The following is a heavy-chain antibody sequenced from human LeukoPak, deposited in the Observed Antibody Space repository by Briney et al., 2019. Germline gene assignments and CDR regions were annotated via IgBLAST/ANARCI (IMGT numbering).Heavy chain of an antibody. Sequence: GGSLRLSCAASGFTFSSYAMHWVRQAPGKGLEWVAVISCDGSNRYYADSVKGRLTISRDNSKNTLYLQMNSLRAEDTAVYYCARDQPPGVLLWFGELLYWGQGTLVTVSS. CDR3: ARDQPPGVLLWFGELLY. D-gene: IGHD3-10*01. CDR2: ISCDGSNR. J-gene: IGHJ4*02. CDR1: GFTFSSYA. V-gene: IGHV3-30-3*01.